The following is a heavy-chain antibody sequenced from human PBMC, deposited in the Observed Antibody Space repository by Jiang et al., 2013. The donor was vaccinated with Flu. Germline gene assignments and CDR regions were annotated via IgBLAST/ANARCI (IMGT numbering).Heavy chain of an antibody. J-gene: IGHJ4*02. CDR2: ISSNGGST. Sequence: LVQPGGSLRLSCSASGFTFSSYAMHWVRQAPGKGLEYVSAISSNGGSTYYADSVKGRFTISRDNSKNTLYLQMSSLRAEDTAVYYCVKDRRAVVTPFDYWGQGTLVTVSS. CDR3: VKDRRAVVTPFDY. CDR1: GFTFSSYA. V-gene: IGHV3-64D*06. D-gene: IGHD4-23*01.